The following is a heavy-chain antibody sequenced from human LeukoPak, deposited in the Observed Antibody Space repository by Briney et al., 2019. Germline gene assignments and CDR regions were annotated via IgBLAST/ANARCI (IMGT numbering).Heavy chain of an antibody. D-gene: IGHD3-3*01. CDR3: AKDAPTILGPWGPRPKALDY. Sequence: GGSLRLSCAASGFTFSSYAMSWVRQAPGKGLEWVSAISGSGGSTYYADSVKGRFTISRDNSKNTLYLQMNSLRAEDTAVYYCAKDAPTILGPWGPRPKALDYWGQGTLVTVSS. V-gene: IGHV3-23*01. J-gene: IGHJ4*02. CDR1: GFTFSSYA. CDR2: ISGSGGST.